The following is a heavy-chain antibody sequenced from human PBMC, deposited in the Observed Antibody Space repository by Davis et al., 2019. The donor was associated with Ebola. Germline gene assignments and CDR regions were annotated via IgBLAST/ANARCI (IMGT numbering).Heavy chain of an antibody. D-gene: IGHD2-15*01. CDR3: ARGPSNGSGGSCYSTLGYYYYGMDV. CDR1: GGTFSSYA. CDR2: IIPIFGTA. J-gene: IGHJ6*02. V-gene: IGHV1-69*06. Sequence: AASVKVSCKAAGGTFSSYAISWVRQAAAQGLEWMGGIIPIFGTANYAQKFQGRVTITADKSTSTAYMELSSLRSEDTAVYYCARGPSNGSGGSCYSTLGYYYYGMDVWGQGTTVTVSS.